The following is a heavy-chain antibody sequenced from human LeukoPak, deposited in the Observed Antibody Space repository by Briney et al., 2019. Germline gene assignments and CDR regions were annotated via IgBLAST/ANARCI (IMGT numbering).Heavy chain of an antibody. Sequence: SETLSLTCTVSGGSISSSSYYWGWIRQPPGKGLEWIGSIYYSGSTYYNPSLKSRVTISVDTSKNQFSLKLSSVTAADTAVYYCARLKIRDRAYYYDFWSGYHYYFDYWGQGTLVTVSS. D-gene: IGHD3-3*01. V-gene: IGHV4-39*01. CDR2: IYYSGST. J-gene: IGHJ4*02. CDR3: ARLKIRDRAYYYDFWSGYHYYFDY. CDR1: GGSISSSSYY.